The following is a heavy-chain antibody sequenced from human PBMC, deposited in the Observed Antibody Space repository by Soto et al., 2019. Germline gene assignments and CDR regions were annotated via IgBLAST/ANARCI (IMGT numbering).Heavy chain of an antibody. CDR1: GGTFSSYG. CDR3: ARTVDHFESWIDYGDPFEY. Sequence: QVQLVQSGAEVKKPGSSVKVSCKASGGTFSSYGLSWVRQAPGQGLEWVGGIIPMFGTTNYAQKFQGRVTITADESTSTAHMELISLRSEDTAVYYGARTVDHFESWIDYGDPFEYCGQGTLVTVSS. V-gene: IGHV1-69*01. J-gene: IGHJ4*02. D-gene: IGHD4-17*01. CDR2: IIPMFGTT.